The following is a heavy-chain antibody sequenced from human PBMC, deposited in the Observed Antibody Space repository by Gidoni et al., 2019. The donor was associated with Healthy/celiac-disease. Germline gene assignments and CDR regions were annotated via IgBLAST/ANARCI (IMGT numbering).Heavy chain of an antibody. J-gene: IGHJ4*02. CDR2: IKSKTDGGTT. CDR1: GSTLGNAW. Sequence: VQLVELGGALVKPGGSLRLSCAAPGSTLGNAWRNWVRQAPGKGLEWFGLIKSKTDGGTTDYAAPVKGRFTISRDDSKNTLYLQMNSLKTEDTAVYYCTTEIWFGLARSGYWGQGTLVTVSS. CDR3: TTEIWFGLARSGY. V-gene: IGHV3-15*07. D-gene: IGHD3-10*01.